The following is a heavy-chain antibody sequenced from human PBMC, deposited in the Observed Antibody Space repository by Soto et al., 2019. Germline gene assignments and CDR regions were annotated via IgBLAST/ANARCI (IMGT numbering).Heavy chain of an antibody. Sequence: QVQLQESGPGLVKPSETLSLTCTVSGGSVSGGSYCWSWIRQPPGKGLECIGYVYNSGSTTYNPSLMTLVTESVNTSKNQFSLGLSSVTAADTAVYYCARVPLTTYFDLWGRGTLVTVSS. CDR2: VYNSGST. J-gene: IGHJ2*01. CDR1: GGSVSGGSYC. CDR3: ARVPLTTYFDL. D-gene: IGHD3-9*01. V-gene: IGHV4-61*01.